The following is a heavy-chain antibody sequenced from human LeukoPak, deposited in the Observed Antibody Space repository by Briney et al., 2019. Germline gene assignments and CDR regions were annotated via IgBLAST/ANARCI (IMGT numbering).Heavy chain of an antibody. CDR2: IRYGGSNK. CDR1: GFTFSILG. J-gene: IGHJ6*02. CDR3: AKAIGIAAATCYGMDV. Sequence: GGSLRHSCAATGFTFSILGMHWLGQAPGKRLECLAYIRYGGSNKYYADSVKGRFTISRDNSKNTLYLQMNSLRAEDTAVYYCAKAIGIAAATCYGMDVWGQGTTVTVSS. V-gene: IGHV3-30*02. D-gene: IGHD6-13*01.